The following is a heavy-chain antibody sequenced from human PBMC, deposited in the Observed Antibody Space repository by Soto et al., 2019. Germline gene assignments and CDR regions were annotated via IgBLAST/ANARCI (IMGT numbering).Heavy chain of an antibody. CDR3: ARVVSRSYSLTRFPFY. CDR1: GGTFSGYY. Sequence: SETLSLTCAVYGGTFSGYYWSWIRQPPGKGLEWIGEINHSGSTNYHPSLKSRVTISVDTSKNQFSLKLSSVTAADTAVYYCARVVSRSYSLTRFPFYWCQGTLVTVSS. J-gene: IGHJ4*02. V-gene: IGHV4-34*01. CDR2: INHSGST. D-gene: IGHD3-10*01.